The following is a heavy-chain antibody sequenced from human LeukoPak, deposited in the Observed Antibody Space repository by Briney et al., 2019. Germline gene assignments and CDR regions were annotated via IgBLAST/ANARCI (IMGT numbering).Heavy chain of an antibody. J-gene: IGHJ4*02. CDR3: AKSARWLQFIGYYFDY. D-gene: IGHD5-24*01. CDR1: GFNFSSYA. V-gene: IGHV3-23*01. CDR2: ISGSGGST. Sequence: GGSLRLSCAASGFNFSSYAMSGARQAPGKGLEWVSAISGSGGSTYYADSVKGRFTISRDNSKNTLYLQMNSLRAEDTAVYYCAKSARWLQFIGYYFDYWGQGTLVTVSS.